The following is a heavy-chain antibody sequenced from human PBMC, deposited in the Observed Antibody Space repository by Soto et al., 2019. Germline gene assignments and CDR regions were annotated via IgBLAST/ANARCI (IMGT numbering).Heavy chain of an antibody. J-gene: IGHJ4*02. CDR1: GFTFSNAW. D-gene: IGHD3-22*01. CDR2: IKSKTDGGTT. V-gene: IGHV3-15*07. Sequence: EVQLVESGRGLVKPGGSLRLSCAASGFTFSNAWMNWVRQAPGKGLEWVGRIKSKTDGGTTDYAAPVKGRFTISRDDSKNTLYLQMNSLKTEDTAVYYCTTEVVITMIVVVDYWGQGTLVTVSS. CDR3: TTEVVITMIVVVDY.